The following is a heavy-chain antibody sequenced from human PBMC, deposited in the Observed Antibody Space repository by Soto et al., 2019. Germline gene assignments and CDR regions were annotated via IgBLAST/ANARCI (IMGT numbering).Heavy chain of an antibody. CDR3: TADILTGLGSRNYFDY. J-gene: IGHJ4*02. CDR2: TSSSGDTS. Sequence: PGGSLRVSCVASGFIFNGFDVNWVRQSPGKGLEWVSYTSSSGDTSHYADSVKGRFTVSRDNAQNSLYLQMNSLRGEDTATYYCTADILTGLGSRNYFDYWGQGTLVTVSS. V-gene: IGHV3-48*03. CDR1: GFIFNGFD. D-gene: IGHD3-9*01.